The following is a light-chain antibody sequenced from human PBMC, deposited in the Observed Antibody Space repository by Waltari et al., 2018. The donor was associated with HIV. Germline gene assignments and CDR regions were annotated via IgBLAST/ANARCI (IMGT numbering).Light chain of an antibody. J-gene: IGLJ3*02. CDR1: SSNIGSNI. CDR3: AAWDDSLNAWV. V-gene: IGLV1-44*01. CDR2: SNN. Sequence: QSVLTQPPSASGTPGQRLSISCSGSSSNIGSNIVNWYQQLPGTAPKLLIYSNNQRPSGVPDRFSGSKSGTSASLAISGLQSEDEADYYCAAWDDSLNAWVFGGGTKLTV.